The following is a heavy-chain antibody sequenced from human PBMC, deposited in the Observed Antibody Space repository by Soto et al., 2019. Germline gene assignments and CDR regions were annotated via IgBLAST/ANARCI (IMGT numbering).Heavy chain of an antibody. CDR2: INHSGST. V-gene: IGHV4-34*01. CDR3: ASINFWSPPFDD. D-gene: IGHD3-3*01. CDR1: GGSFSGYY. J-gene: IGHJ4*02. Sequence: ASETLSLTCAVYGGSFSGYYWSWIRQPPGKGLEWIGEINHSGSTNYNPSLKSRVTISVDTSKNQFSLKLSSVTAADTAVYYCASINFWSPPFDDWGQGTLVTVSS.